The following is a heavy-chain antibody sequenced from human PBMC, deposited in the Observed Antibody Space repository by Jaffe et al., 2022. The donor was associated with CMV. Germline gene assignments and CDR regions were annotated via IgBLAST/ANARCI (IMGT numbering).Heavy chain of an antibody. CDR1: GFTFDDYA. V-gene: IGHV3-9*01. CDR3: AKDMGGDFWSGYRGGFDY. J-gene: IGHJ4*02. Sequence: EVQLVESGGGLVQPGRSLRLSCAASGFTFDDYAMHWVRQAPGKGLEWVSGISWNSGSIGYADSVKGRFTISRDNAKNSLYLQMNSLRAEDTALYYCAKDMGGDFWSGYRGGFDYWGQGTLVTVSS. D-gene: IGHD3-3*01. CDR2: ISWNSGSI.